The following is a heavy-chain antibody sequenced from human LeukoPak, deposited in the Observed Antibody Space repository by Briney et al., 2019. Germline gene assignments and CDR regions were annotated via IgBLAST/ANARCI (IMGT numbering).Heavy chain of an antibody. Sequence: GRSLRLSCAASGFTFDDYAMHWVRQAPGKGLEWVSGISWNSGSIGYADSVKGRFTISRDNAKNSLYLQMNSLRAEDTALYYCAKDSSSGWYNDFDYWGQGTLVTVSS. D-gene: IGHD6-19*01. J-gene: IGHJ4*02. CDR3: AKDSSSGWYNDFDY. CDR1: GFTFDDYA. V-gene: IGHV3-9*01. CDR2: ISWNSGSI.